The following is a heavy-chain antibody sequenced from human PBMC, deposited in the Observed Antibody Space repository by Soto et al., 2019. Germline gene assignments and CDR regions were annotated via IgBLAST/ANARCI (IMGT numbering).Heavy chain of an antibody. D-gene: IGHD3-3*01. CDR1: GFTFSTYW. CDR3: ARDDDPDY. CDR2: IKQDGSEK. J-gene: IGHJ4*02. V-gene: IGHV3-7*01. Sequence: HPGGSLRLSCAASGFTFSTYWMTWVRQAPDKGLEWVATIKQDGSEKYYVDSVKGRFLISRDNARNSLYLQMNSLRVDDTAVYYCARDDDPDYWGQGTPVTVSS.